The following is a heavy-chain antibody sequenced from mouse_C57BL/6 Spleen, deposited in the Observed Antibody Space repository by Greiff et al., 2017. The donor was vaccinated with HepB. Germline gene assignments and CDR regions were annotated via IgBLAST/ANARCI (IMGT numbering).Heavy chain of an antibody. CDR2: INPSNGGT. CDR3: AREAKTGDCFDY. Sequence: QVQLQQPGTELVKPGASVKLSCKASGYTFTSYWMHWVKQRPGQGLEWIGNINPSNGGTNYNEKFKSKATLTVDKSSSTAYMQLSSLPSEDAAVYYCAREAKTGDCFDYWGQGTTLTVSS. CDR1: GYTFTSYW. V-gene: IGHV1-53*01. D-gene: IGHD4-1*01. J-gene: IGHJ2*01.